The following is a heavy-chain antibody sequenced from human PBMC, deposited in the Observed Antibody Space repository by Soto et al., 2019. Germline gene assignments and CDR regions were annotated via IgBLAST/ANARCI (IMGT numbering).Heavy chain of an antibody. CDR2: IYTNGST. D-gene: IGHD3-10*01. V-gene: IGHV4-4*07. CDR3: ARVHSRVLWFGESYYYYHGMDV. CDR1: GGSISSYY. Sequence: QVQLQESGPGLVKPSETLSLSCTVSGGSISSYYWSWIRQPAGQGLEWIGRIYTNGSTNYNPTLNSRVTMSVDTPRNHLSLKLSSVTAADTAVYYCARVHSRVLWFGESYYYYHGMDVWGQGTTVTVSS. J-gene: IGHJ6*02.